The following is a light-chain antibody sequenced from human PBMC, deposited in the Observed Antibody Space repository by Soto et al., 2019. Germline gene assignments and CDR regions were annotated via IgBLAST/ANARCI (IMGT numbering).Light chain of an antibody. Sequence: EIVLTQSPATLSLSPGERATLSCRASQSVSRYLAWYQQKPGQAPRLLIYDASNRATGIPARFSGSGSGTDFTLTISSPEPEDFAVYYCQQRSNWPLITFGQGTRLEIK. CDR2: DAS. CDR3: QQRSNWPLIT. CDR1: QSVSRY. V-gene: IGKV3-11*01. J-gene: IGKJ5*01.